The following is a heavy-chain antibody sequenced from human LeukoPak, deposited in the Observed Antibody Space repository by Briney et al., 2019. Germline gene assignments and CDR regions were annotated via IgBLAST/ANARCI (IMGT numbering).Heavy chain of an antibody. CDR3: AREAQYCSSTSCYSYFDY. V-gene: IGHV1-69*13. CDR1: GGTFSSYA. CDR2: IIPIFGTA. D-gene: IGHD2-2*02. Sequence: ASVKVSCKASGGTFSSYAISWVRQAPGQGLEWMGGIIPIFGTANYAQKLQGRVTITADESTSTAYMELSSLRSEDTAVYYCAREAQYCSSTSCYSYFDYWGQGTLVTVSS. J-gene: IGHJ4*02.